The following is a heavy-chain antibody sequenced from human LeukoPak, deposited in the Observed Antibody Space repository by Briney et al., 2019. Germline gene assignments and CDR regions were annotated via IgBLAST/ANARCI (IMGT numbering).Heavy chain of an antibody. CDR3: ARDSSGAGYYFDY. CDR1: GFTFSSYG. D-gene: IGHD3-22*01. CDR2: IWYDGGNK. Sequence: GGSLRLSCAASGFTFSSYGMHWVRQAPGKGLEWVAVIWYDGGNKYYADSVKGRFTISRDNSKNTLYLQMNSLRAEDTAVYYCARDSSGAGYYFDYWGQGTLVTVSS. V-gene: IGHV3-33*01. J-gene: IGHJ4*02.